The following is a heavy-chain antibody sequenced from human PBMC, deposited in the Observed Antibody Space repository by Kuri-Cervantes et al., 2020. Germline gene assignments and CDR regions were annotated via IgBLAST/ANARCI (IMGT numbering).Heavy chain of an antibody. D-gene: IGHD6-13*01. CDR3: ARVNTAGTSGYYYMDV. CDR1: GFTFSSYD. Sequence: GESLKISCAASGFTFSSYDMHWVRQATGKGLEWVSAIGTAGDTYYPGSVKGRFTISRENAKNSLYLQMNSLRAGDTAVYYCARVNTAGTSGYYYMDVWGKGTTGTVSS. J-gene: IGHJ6*03. V-gene: IGHV3-13*01. CDR2: IGTAGDT.